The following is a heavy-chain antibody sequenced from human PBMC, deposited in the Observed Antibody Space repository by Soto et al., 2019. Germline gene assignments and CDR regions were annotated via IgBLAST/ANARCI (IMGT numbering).Heavy chain of an antibody. J-gene: IGHJ4*02. Sequence: EVQLVESGGGLVKPGGSLRLSCAASGFTFTRYSMNWVRQAPGKGLEWVSSISSTTNYIYYGDSMKGRFTISRDNAKNSLYRERNTLRAKDTAVYYCTRAPETLPSTLAYGGQGPLVTVPS. V-gene: IGHV3-21*06. CDR3: TRAPETLPSTLAY. CDR1: GFTFTRYS. CDR2: ISSTTNYI.